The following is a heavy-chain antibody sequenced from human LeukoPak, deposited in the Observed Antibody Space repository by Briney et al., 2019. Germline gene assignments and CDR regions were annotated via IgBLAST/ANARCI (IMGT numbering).Heavy chain of an antibody. J-gene: IGHJ6*03. Sequence: SETLSLTCAVYGGSFSGYYWSWIRQPPGKGLEWIGEINHSGSTNYNPSLKSRVTISVDTSKNQFSLKLSSVTAADTAVYYCARGEQLGDYYYYMDVWGKGTTVTVSS. CDR2: INHSGST. CDR1: GGSFSGYY. CDR3: ARGEQLGDYYYYMDV. D-gene: IGHD6-6*01. V-gene: IGHV4-34*01.